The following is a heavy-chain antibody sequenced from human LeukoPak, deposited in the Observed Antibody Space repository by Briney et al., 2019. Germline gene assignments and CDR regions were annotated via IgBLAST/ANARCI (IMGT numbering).Heavy chain of an antibody. J-gene: IGHJ4*02. D-gene: IGHD3-3*01. Sequence: ASVKVSCKASGYTFTGYYMHWVRQAPGQGLEWMGWINPNSGGTNYAQKFQGRVTMTRDTSISTAYMELSRLRSDHTAVYYYARTSVAPREWLSFGYSGQGTLVTVSS. CDR2: INPNSGGT. CDR1: GYTFTGYY. V-gene: IGHV1-2*02. CDR3: ARTSVAPREWLSFGY.